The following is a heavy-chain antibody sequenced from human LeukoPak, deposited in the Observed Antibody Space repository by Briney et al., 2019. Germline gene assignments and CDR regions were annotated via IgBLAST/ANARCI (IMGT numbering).Heavy chain of an antibody. J-gene: IGHJ6*03. CDR3: ARRAGSGSRYTHYYYYYYMDV. V-gene: IGHV3-48*01. Sequence: GGSLRLSCAASGFTFSSYSMNWVRQAPGKGLEWVSYISSSSSTIYYADSVKGRFTISRDNAKNSLYLQMNSLRAEDTAVYYCARRAGSGSRYTHYYYYYYMDVWGKGTTVTISS. CDR2: ISSSSSTI. CDR1: GFTFSSYS. D-gene: IGHD3-10*01.